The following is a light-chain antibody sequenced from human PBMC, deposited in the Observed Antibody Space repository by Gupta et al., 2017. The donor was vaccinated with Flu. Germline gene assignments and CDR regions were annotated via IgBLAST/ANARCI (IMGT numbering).Light chain of an antibody. V-gene: IGLV3-1*01. Sequence: SYELSQPPSVSVSPGQTAIITCSGNKLGDKYTSWYQQRPGQSPVVIISDDNKRPSGIPERFSGSNSGNTATLTISGTQTMDEADYYCQAWDRTTVVFGGGSKLTVL. CDR3: QAWDRTTVV. CDR1: KLGDKY. J-gene: IGLJ2*01. CDR2: DDN.